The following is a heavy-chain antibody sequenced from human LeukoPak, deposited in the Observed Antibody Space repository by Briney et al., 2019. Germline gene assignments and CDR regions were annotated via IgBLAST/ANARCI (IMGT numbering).Heavy chain of an antibody. Sequence: SVKVSCKASGFTFTSSAVQWVRQAPGQGLEWMGGIIPIFGTANYAQKFQGRVTITADESTSTAYMELSSLRSEDTAVYYCARDGGATTNFDYWGQGTLVTVSS. CDR2: IIPIFGTA. V-gene: IGHV1-69*13. CDR3: ARDGGATTNFDY. J-gene: IGHJ4*02. CDR1: GFTFTSSA. D-gene: IGHD1-26*01.